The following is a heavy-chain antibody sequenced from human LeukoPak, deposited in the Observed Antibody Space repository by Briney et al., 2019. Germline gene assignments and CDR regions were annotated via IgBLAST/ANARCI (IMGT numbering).Heavy chain of an antibody. D-gene: IGHD3-22*01. J-gene: IGHJ3*02. V-gene: IGHV1-18*01. CDR2: ISAYNGNT. CDR3: ARYIYDSSVGAFDI. Sequence: ASVKVSCKASGYTFTSYGISWLRQAPGQGLEWMGWISAYNGNTNYAQKFQGRVTITTDESTSTAYMELSSLRSEDTAVYYCARYIYDSSVGAFDIWGQGTMVTVSS. CDR1: GYTFTSYG.